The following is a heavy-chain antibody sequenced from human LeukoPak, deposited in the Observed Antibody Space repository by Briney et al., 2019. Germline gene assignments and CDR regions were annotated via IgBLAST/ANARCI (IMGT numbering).Heavy chain of an antibody. V-gene: IGHV4-34*01. CDR2: INHSGST. CDR3: ARGIAAAGPLNWFDP. Sequence: SETLCLTCAVSGVSFSGYYWSWIRQPPGKGLEWIGEINHSGSTNYNPSLKSRGTISVETSKNQFSLKLRSVNSADTAVYYWARGIAAAGPLNWFDPWGQGTLVTVSS. CDR1: GVSFSGYY. D-gene: IGHD6-13*01. J-gene: IGHJ5*02.